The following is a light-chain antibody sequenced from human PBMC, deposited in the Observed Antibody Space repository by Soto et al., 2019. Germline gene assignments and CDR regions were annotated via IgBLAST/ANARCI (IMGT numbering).Light chain of an antibody. CDR1: SRDVGVYNY. CDR3: NSYAGSPYV. Sequence: QSVLTQPPSASGSPGQSVTISCTGTSRDVGVYNYVSWYQQHPGKAPKLMIYEVNKRPSGVPDRFSGSKSGNTAFLTVSGLQAEDEADYYCNSYAGSPYVFGTGTKVTVL. CDR2: EVN. V-gene: IGLV2-8*01. J-gene: IGLJ1*01.